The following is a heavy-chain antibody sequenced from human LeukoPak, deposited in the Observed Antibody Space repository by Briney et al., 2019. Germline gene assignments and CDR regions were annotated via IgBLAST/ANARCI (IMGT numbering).Heavy chain of an antibody. CDR1: GYSFTSYW. CDR2: IYPGDSDT. D-gene: IGHD2-15*01. Sequence: GESLKISCKGSGYSFTSYWIGWVRQMPGKGLEWMGIIYPGDSDTRYSPSFQGQVTISADKSISTAYLQWSSLKASDTAMYYCARSCSGGSYYYYGMDVWGQGTTVTVSS. J-gene: IGHJ6*02. CDR3: ARSCSGGSYYYYGMDV. V-gene: IGHV5-51*01.